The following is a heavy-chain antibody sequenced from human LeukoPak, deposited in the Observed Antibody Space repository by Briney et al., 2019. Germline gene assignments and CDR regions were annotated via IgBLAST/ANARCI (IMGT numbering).Heavy chain of an antibody. CDR1: GFTFSSYA. Sequence: GGSLRLSCAASGFTFSSYAMSWVRQAPGKGLEWVSAISGSGGSTYYADSVKGRFTISRDNAKNSLYLQMNSLRAEDTAAYYCARTVRYFDWSPHYFDYWGQGTLVTVSS. CDR3: ARTVRYFDWSPHYFDY. J-gene: IGHJ4*02. V-gene: IGHV3-23*01. D-gene: IGHD3-9*01. CDR2: ISGSGGST.